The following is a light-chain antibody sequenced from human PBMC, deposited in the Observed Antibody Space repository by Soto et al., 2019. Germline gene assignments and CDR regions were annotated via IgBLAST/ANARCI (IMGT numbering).Light chain of an antibody. Sequence: EIVWTQSPDTLSWTPGERATLSCRASQSVDGYLAWYQQKPGQAPRLLIYGASTRATGVTARFRGGGSGTEFTLTISSLQSEDSAVYYCQQYHKWPPITFGQGTRLEIK. J-gene: IGKJ5*01. V-gene: IGKV3-15*01. CDR1: QSVDGY. CDR2: GAS. CDR3: QQYHKWPPIT.